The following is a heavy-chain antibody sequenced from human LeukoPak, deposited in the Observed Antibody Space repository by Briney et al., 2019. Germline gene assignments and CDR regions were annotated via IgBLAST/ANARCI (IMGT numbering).Heavy chain of an antibody. CDR2: IRSSSSYI. CDR3: ARGIVVPAADGVY. J-gene: IGHJ4*02. D-gene: IGHD2-2*01. CDR1: GFTFSSYS. V-gene: IGHV3-21*01. Sequence: PGGSLRLSCAASGFTFSSYSMNWVRQAPGKGLEWVSSIRSSSSYIYYADSVKGRFTISRDNAKNSLYLQMNSLRAEDTAVYYCARGIVVPAADGVYWGQGTLVTVSS.